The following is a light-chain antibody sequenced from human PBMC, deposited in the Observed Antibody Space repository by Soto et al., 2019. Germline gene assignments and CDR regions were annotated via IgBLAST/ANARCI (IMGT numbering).Light chain of an antibody. Sequence: QAVVTQPPSASGTPGQRVTISCSGSRSNIGTYSVNWFQQFPGTAPKLLMYGNDQRPSGVPDRFSGSKSGTSASLAISDLQSDDEADYYYSAAWDDSLYGVVFGGGTQLTVL. CDR1: RSNIGTYS. J-gene: IGLJ2*01. V-gene: IGLV1-44*01. CDR2: GND. CDR3: SAAWDDSLYGVV.